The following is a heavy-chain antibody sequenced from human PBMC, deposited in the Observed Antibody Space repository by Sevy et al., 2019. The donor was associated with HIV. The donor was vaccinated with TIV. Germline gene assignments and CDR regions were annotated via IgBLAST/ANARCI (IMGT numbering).Heavy chain of an antibody. J-gene: IGHJ4*02. CDR1: GYTFTGYY. Sequence: ASVKVSCKASGYTFTGYYMHWVRQAPGQGLEWMGWINPNSGGTNYALKFQGRVTMTRDTSISTAYMELSRLRSDDTAVYYCARDNYDSSGYYYEYYFDYWGQGTLVTVSS. D-gene: IGHD3-22*01. V-gene: IGHV1-2*02. CDR3: ARDNYDSSGYYYEYYFDY. CDR2: INPNSGGT.